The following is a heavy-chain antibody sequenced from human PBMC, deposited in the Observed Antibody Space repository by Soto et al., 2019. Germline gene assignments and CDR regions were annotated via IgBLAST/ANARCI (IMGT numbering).Heavy chain of an antibody. CDR2: ISYDGSNK. CDR1: GFTFSSYG. J-gene: IGHJ6*02. Sequence: QVQLVESGGGVVQPGRSLRLSCAASGFTFSSYGMHWVRQAPGKGLEWVAVISYDGSNKYYADSVKGRFTISRDNSKHTLYLQMNSLRDEDTAVYYCAKDRRETPIQVVPAKSDYYYGMDVWGQGTTVTVSS. V-gene: IGHV3-30*18. CDR3: AKDRRETPIQVVPAKSDYYYGMDV. D-gene: IGHD2-21*02.